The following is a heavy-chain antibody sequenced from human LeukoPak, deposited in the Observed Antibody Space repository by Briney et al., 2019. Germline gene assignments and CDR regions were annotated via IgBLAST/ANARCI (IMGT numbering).Heavy chain of an antibody. CDR1: GFTFSSYG. CDR2: ISYDGSNK. V-gene: IGHV3-30*18. D-gene: IGHD5-18*01. J-gene: IGHJ4*02. CDR3: AKDRWAVDTAMVMDY. Sequence: GGSLRLSCAASGFTFSSYGMHWVRQAPGKGLEWVAVISYDGSNKYYADSVKGRFTISRDNSKNTLYLQMNSLRAEDTAVYYCAKDRWAVDTAMVMDYWGQGTLVTVSS.